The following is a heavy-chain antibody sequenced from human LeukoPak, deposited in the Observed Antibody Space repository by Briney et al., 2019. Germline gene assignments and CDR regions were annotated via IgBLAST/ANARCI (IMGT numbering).Heavy chain of an antibody. D-gene: IGHD3-10*01. CDR2: ISGGGGST. V-gene: IGHV3-74*01. Sequence: PGGSLRLSCAASGFTFSSYSMHWVRQAPGKGLEWVSGISGGGGSTSYADSVKGRFTISRDNAKNTLYLQMNSLRAEDTAVYYCSIGSGHAFDIWGQGTMVTVSS. J-gene: IGHJ3*02. CDR3: SIGSGHAFDI. CDR1: GFTFSSYS.